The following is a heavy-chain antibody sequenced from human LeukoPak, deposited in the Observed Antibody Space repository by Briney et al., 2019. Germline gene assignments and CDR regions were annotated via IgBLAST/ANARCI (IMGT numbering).Heavy chain of an antibody. V-gene: IGHV4-59*01. Sequence: PSETLSLTCTVSGGSISSYYWSWIRQPPGKGLEWIGYIYYSGSTNYNPSLKSRVTISVDTSKNQFSLKLSSVTAADTAVYYCARERGGYYYMDVWGKGTTVTVSS. J-gene: IGHJ6*03. CDR2: IYYSGST. CDR3: ARERGGYYYMDV. CDR1: GGSISSYY. D-gene: IGHD3-10*01.